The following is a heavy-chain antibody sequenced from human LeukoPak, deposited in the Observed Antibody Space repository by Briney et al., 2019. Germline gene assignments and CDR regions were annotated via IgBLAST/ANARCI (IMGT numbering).Heavy chain of an antibody. Sequence: GASVKVSCKASGYTFTSYYMHWVRPAPGQGLEGMGIINPSGGSTSYAQKFQGRVTMTRDTSTSTVYMELSSLRSEDTAVYYCASRSNSDGNAEDFDNWGQGTLVTVSS. D-gene: IGHD1-14*01. CDR1: GYTFTSYY. CDR2: INPSGGST. V-gene: IGHV1-46*01. J-gene: IGHJ4*02. CDR3: ASRSNSDGNAEDFDN.